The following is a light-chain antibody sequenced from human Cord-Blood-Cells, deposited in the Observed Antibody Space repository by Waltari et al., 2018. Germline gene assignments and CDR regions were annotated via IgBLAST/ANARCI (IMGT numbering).Light chain of an antibody. J-gene: IGKJ4*01. Sequence: DIQMTQSPSSLSASVGDRVTITCRASQSISSYLNWYQQKPGKAPKLLIYAASSLQSGVPSRFSGSGSGTDFTLTISSLQPEDFATYYCQQSYSTPPLTCGGVTKVEIK. CDR2: AAS. CDR3: QQSYSTPPLT. CDR1: QSISSY. V-gene: IGKV1-39*01.